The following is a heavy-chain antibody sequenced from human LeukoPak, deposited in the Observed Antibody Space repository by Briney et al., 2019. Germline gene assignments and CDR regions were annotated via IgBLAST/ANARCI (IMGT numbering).Heavy chain of an antibody. CDR1: GFTFSNYA. J-gene: IGHJ4*02. CDR2: ITTSGGTT. V-gene: IGHV3-23*01. CDR3: AKETSYKPFDY. Sequence: GGSLRLSCAASGFTFSNYALSWVRQAPGKGLEWVSAITTSGGTTYYADSVKGRFTISRDNSKNTLYLQMNSLRAEDTAVYYCAKETSYKPFDYWGQGTLVTVSS. D-gene: IGHD1-26*01.